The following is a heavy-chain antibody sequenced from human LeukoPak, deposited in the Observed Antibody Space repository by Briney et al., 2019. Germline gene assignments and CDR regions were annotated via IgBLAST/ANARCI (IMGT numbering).Heavy chain of an antibody. CDR3: AKVEYDSSGYSRD. Sequence: GGSLRLSCAASGFTFSSYGMHWVRQAPGKGLEWVAFIRYEGSNKYYADSVKGRFTISRDNSKNTPYLQMNSLRAEDTAVYYCAKVEYDSSGYSRDWGQGTLVTVSS. V-gene: IGHV3-30*02. D-gene: IGHD3-22*01. CDR2: IRYEGSNK. J-gene: IGHJ4*02. CDR1: GFTFSSYG.